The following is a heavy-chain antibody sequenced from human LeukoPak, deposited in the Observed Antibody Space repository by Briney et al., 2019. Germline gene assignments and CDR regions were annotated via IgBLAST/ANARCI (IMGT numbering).Heavy chain of an antibody. J-gene: IGHJ6*02. CDR3: ARAQLNLLVDFGMDV. V-gene: IGHV4-59*01. CDR2: INYSGST. D-gene: IGHD1-1*01. Sequence: SETLSLTCTVSGGSIRSYYWGWIRQPPGKGLEWIGYINYSGSTNYNPSLKSRVTISVDTSKNQFSLKLSSVTAADTAVYYCARAQLNLLVDFGMDVWGQGTTVTVSS. CDR1: GGSIRSYY.